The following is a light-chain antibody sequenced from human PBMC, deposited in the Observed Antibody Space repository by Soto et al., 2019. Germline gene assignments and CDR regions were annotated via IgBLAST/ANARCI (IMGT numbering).Light chain of an antibody. V-gene: IGLV2-8*01. CDR3: SSYAGSKNSV. J-gene: IGLJ3*02. CDR2: EVS. Sequence: QSALTQPPSASGSPGQSVTISCTGTSSDVGGYNYVSWYQQHPDKAPKLMIYEVSKRPSGVPDRFSGSKSGNTASLTVSGLQAADEDDYYCSSYAGSKNSVFGGGTKLTVL. CDR1: SSDVGGYNY.